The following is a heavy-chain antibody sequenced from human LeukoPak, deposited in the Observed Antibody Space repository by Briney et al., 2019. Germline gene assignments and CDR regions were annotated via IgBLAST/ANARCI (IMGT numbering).Heavy chain of an antibody. Sequence: PSETLSLTCAVSGGSISSGGYSWSWIRQPPGKGLEWIGYIYHSGGTYYNPSLKSRVTISVDRSKNQFSLKLSSVTAADTAVYYCARGVTYYYDSSGYQDAFDIWGQGTMVTVSS. V-gene: IGHV4-30-2*01. CDR3: ARGVTYYYDSSGYQDAFDI. D-gene: IGHD3-22*01. CDR2: IYHSGGT. J-gene: IGHJ3*02. CDR1: GGSISSGGYS.